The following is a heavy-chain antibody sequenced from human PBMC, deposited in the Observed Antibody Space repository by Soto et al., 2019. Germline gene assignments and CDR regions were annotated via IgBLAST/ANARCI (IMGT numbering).Heavy chain of an antibody. CDR1: GYAFTSYG. J-gene: IGHJ4*02. Sequence: VKVSCKASGYAFTSYGVSWVRQAPGQGLEWMGWISAYNGNTNYAQKLQGRVTMTTDTSTSTAYMELRSLRSDDTAVYYCARDREWYSSGWYDYWGQGTLVTVSS. D-gene: IGHD6-19*01. CDR2: ISAYNGNT. CDR3: ARDREWYSSGWYDY. V-gene: IGHV1-18*01.